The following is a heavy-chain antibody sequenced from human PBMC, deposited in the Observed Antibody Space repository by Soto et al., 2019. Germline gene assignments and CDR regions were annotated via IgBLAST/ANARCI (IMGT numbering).Heavy chain of an antibody. D-gene: IGHD2-21*01. CDR2: IYVTGAV. Sequence: SETLSLTCSVSGAALNSGNYYWSWIRQVPGKGLEWIGHIYVTGAVDYNPPLRDRITISQDTSERQFSLNLRLVTAADTAVYYCARLRIATNNYKWFDPWGQGTLVTVSS. J-gene: IGHJ5*02. CDR1: GAALNSGNYY. CDR3: ARLRIATNNYKWFDP. V-gene: IGHV4-31*03.